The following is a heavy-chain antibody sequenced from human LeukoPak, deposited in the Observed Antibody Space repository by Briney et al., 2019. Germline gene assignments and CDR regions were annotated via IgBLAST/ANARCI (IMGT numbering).Heavy chain of an antibody. J-gene: IGHJ5*02. CDR3: VRIMYSSGWHWFDP. Sequence: GGSLRLSCSASGFTFSSYAMHWVRQAPGKGLEYVSDISSNGGSTYYADSVKGRFTISRDNSKNTLYLQMSSLRAEDTAVYYCVRIMYSSGWHWFDPWGQGTLVTVSS. V-gene: IGHV3-64D*08. CDR1: GFTFSSYA. CDR2: ISSNGGST. D-gene: IGHD6-19*01.